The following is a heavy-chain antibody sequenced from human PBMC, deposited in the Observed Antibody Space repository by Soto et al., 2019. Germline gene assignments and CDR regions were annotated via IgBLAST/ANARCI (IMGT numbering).Heavy chain of an antibody. V-gene: IGHV5-51*01. CDR1: GYSFTNYW. CDR2: IYPGDSDT. J-gene: IGHJ4*02. CDR3: ARHNREETGSIIVARRLDY. Sequence: GESLKISCETSGYSFTNYWVGWVRQMPGKGLEWMEFIYPGDSDTRYSPSFQGQVTISADKSITTAYLQWSSLKASDTAMYYCARHNREETGSIIVARRLDYWGQGTLVTVSS. D-gene: IGHD6-6*01.